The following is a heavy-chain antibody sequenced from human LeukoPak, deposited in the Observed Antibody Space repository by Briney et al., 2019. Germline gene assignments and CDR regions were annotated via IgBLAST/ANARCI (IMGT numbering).Heavy chain of an antibody. Sequence: SETLSLTCTVSGGSISTYYWSWIRQPPGKGLEWIGYIYYSGSTGYNPSLKSRVTISVDTSKNHFSLNLSSVTAADTALYYCARFAATPPYYQYYYMDVWGNGTTVTISS. CDR3: ARFAATPPYYQYYYMDV. V-gene: IGHV4-59*01. CDR2: IYYSGST. CDR1: GGSISTYY. J-gene: IGHJ6*03. D-gene: IGHD2-15*01.